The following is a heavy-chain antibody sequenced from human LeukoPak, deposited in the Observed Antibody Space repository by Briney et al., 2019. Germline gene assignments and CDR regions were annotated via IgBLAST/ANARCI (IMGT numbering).Heavy chain of an antibody. J-gene: IGHJ4*02. D-gene: IGHD3-3*01. CDR3: ARRSGDYDFWSGYYGAYSDY. CDR1: GFTFSSYE. V-gene: IGHV3-48*03. CDR2: ISSSGSTI. Sequence: PGGSLRLSCAASGFTFSSYEMNWVRQAPGKGLEWVSYISSSGSTIYYADSVKGRFTISRDNAKNSLYLQMNSLRAEDTAVYYCARRSGDYDFWSGYYGAYSDYWGQGTLVTVSS.